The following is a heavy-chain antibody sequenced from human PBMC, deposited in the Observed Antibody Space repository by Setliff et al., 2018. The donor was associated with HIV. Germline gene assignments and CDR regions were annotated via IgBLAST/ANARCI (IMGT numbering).Heavy chain of an antibody. Sequence: SETLSLTCTVSGGSISTHYWNWIRQPPGKGLEWIGYIYNSGGTNYNPSLKSRVTISVDTSKNQFSLKLSSVTAADTAVYYCARSGVFSTDWFDPWGQGTLVTVSS. V-gene: IGHV4-4*08. CDR3: ARSGVFSTDWFDP. D-gene: IGHD3-9*01. CDR1: GGSISTHY. J-gene: IGHJ5*02. CDR2: IYNSGGT.